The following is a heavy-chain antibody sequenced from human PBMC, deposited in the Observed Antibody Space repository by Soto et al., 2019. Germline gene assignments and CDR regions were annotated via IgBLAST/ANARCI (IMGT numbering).Heavy chain of an antibody. Sequence: GESLKISCKGSGYSFTSYWIGWVRQMPGKGLEWMGIIYPGDSDTRYSPSFQGQVTTSADKSISTAYLQWSSLKASDTAMYYCARNIPWRTGIAVAGTGYYYYGMDVWGQGTKVTVSS. CDR1: GYSFTSYW. CDR3: ARNIPWRTGIAVAGTGYYYYGMDV. J-gene: IGHJ6*02. V-gene: IGHV5-51*01. D-gene: IGHD6-19*01. CDR2: IYPGDSDT.